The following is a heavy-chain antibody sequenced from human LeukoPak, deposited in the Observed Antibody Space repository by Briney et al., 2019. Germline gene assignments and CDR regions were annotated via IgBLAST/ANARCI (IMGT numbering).Heavy chain of an antibody. CDR2: ISGSGGST. Sequence: GSLRLSCAASGFTFSSYAMSWVRQAPGKGLEWVSAISGSGGSTYYADSVKGRFTISRDNSKNTLYLQMNSLRAENTAVYYCAKNPFQDYYDSSGPYFDYWGQGTLVTVSS. V-gene: IGHV3-23*01. CDR3: AKNPFQDYYDSSGPYFDY. J-gene: IGHJ4*02. D-gene: IGHD3-22*01. CDR1: GFTFSSYA.